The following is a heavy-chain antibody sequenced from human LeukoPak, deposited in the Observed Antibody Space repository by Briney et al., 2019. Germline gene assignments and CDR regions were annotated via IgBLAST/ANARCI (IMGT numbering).Heavy chain of an antibody. CDR3: ARVSGILLSISPYYHYHYMDV. CDR1: GGSFGSYA. J-gene: IGHJ6*03. Sequence: SVKVSCKASGGSFGSYAIYWVRQAPGQGLEWMGGIVPIFGTTDYAHSFQGRATITTDESTSTVYMELSSLRSEDTAVYYCARVSGILLSISPYYHYHYMDVWGKGTTVIVPS. CDR2: IVPIFGTT. V-gene: IGHV1-69*05. D-gene: IGHD2-2*01.